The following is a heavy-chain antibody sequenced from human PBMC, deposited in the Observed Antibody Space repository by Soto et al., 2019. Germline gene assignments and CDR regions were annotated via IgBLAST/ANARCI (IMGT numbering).Heavy chain of an antibody. CDR1: GFTFDAYG. J-gene: IGHJ4*02. D-gene: IGHD1-1*01. CDR3: ARIQLDTIMALDY. CDR2: VWSNGNLK. V-gene: IGHV3-33*01. Sequence: QVQLVESGGGVVQPGGSLRLSCAASGFTFDAYGFHWVRQAPGKGLEWVAVVWSNGNLKYYADSVKGRFTISRDSSKXXPXXXXXXXXXXDXAVYYCARIQLDTIMALDYWGQGTLVTVSS.